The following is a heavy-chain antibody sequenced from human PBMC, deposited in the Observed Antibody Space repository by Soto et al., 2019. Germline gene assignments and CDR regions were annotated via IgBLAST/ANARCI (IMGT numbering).Heavy chain of an antibody. CDR3: ACVVVPAAMERYGMDV. CDR2: IYYSGST. V-gene: IGHV4-31*03. J-gene: IGHJ6*02. CDR1: GGSISSGGYY. Sequence: SETLSLTCTVSGGSISSGGYYWSWIRQHPGKGLEWIGYIYYSGSTYYNPSLKSRVTISVDTSKNQFSLKLSSVTAADTAVYYCACVVVPAAMERYGMDVWGQGTTVTVSS. D-gene: IGHD2-2*01.